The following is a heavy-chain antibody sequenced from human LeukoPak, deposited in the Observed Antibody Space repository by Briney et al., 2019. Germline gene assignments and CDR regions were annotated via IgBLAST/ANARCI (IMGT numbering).Heavy chain of an antibody. CDR3: ITHYYDSSGHYEGDK. J-gene: IGHJ4*02. V-gene: IGHV3-15*01. CDR2: IKSKTDGGTT. Sequence: MTGGSLRLSCAASGFTFSNAWMTWIRQAPGKGLEWVGRIKSKTDGGTTDYAAPVKGRFTISRDDSKNTLYLQMNSLNIEDTAVYYCITHYYDSSGHYEGDKWGQGTLVTVSS. CDR1: GFTFSNAW. D-gene: IGHD3-22*01.